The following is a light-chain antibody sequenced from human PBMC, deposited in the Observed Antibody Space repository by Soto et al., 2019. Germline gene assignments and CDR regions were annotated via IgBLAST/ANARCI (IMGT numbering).Light chain of an antibody. V-gene: IGKV3-15*01. J-gene: IGKJ1*01. CDR1: QSVSSN. CDR3: QQYNNWPPKT. Sequence: EIVMTQSPATLSVSPGERATLYCRASQSVSSNLAWYQQQPGQAPRLRIYGASTRATGIPARFSGSGSGTEFTLTISSLQSEDFAVYYCQQYNNWPPKTFGQGTRWISN. CDR2: GAS.